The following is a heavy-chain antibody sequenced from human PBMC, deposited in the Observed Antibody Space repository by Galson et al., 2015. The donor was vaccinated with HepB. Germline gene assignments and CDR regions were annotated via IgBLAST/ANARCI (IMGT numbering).Heavy chain of an antibody. CDR2: LYPGGSEI. D-gene: IGHD5-12*01. CDR1: GYTFTNYW. CDR3: ARPYAFSGSFHFDY. V-gene: IGHV5-51*01. Sequence: SGAEVKKPGESLKISCKGSGYTFTNYWIGWVRQMPGKGLEWMGILYPGGSEIRYSPSFQGQVTISADNSNSTAYLQWNNLKASDTAIYYCARPYAFSGSFHFDYWGQGTLVTVSS. J-gene: IGHJ4*02.